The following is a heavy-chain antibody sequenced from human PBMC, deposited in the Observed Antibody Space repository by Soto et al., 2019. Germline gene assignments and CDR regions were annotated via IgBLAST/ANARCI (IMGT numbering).Heavy chain of an antibody. D-gene: IGHD2-15*01. CDR1: GYTLTELS. J-gene: IGHJ6*02. Sequence: ASVKVSCKVSGYTLTELSMHWVRQAPGKGLEWMGGFDPEDGETIYAQKFQGRVTITADTSTDTAYMELSSLRSEDTAVYYCASSSVADIVVVVAATPYYYYGMDVWGQGTTVTVSS. CDR3: ASSSVADIVVVVAATPYYYYGMDV. CDR2: FDPEDGET. V-gene: IGHV1-24*01.